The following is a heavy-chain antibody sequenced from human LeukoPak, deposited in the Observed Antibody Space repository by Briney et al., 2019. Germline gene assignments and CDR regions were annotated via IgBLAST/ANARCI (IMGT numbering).Heavy chain of an antibody. D-gene: IGHD7-27*01. V-gene: IGHV4-39*01. CDR2: IYYTGST. CDR3: ASLLNGGVAHWFDP. J-gene: IGHJ5*02. Sequence: PSETLSLTCTVSGDSISSSSSGYYWGWIRQPPGEGLEWIGSIYYTGSTYYNSSLKSRVTISVDTSKNQFSLKLSSVTAADTAVYYCASLLNGGVAHWFDPWGQGTLVTVSS. CDR1: GDSISSSSSGYY.